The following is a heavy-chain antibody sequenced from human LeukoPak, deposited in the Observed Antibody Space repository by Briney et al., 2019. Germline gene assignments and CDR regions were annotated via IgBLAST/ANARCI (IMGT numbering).Heavy chain of an antibody. V-gene: IGHV1-18*01. J-gene: IGHJ4*02. D-gene: IGHD6-13*01. Sequence: ASVKVSCKASGYTFTSYGISWVRQAPGQGLEWMGWISAYNGNTNYAQKLQGRVTMTTDTSTSTAYMELRSLRSDDTAVFYCARDYAEQQLLDYWGQGTLVTVSS. CDR1: GYTFTSYG. CDR3: ARDYAEQQLLDY. CDR2: ISAYNGNT.